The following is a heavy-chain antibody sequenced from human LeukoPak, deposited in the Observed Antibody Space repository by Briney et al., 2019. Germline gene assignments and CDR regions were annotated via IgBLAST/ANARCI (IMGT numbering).Heavy chain of an antibody. Sequence: ASVKVSCKASGYTFTTYDLNWVRQAAGQGLEWMGWMNPNTRNTHYAQKFQGRVTFTRNTSISTAYMVLSSLTSDDTAVYFCARSQRQCDHNWFAPWGQGTLVTVSS. CDR2: MNPNTRNT. J-gene: IGHJ5*02. CDR1: GYTFTTYD. V-gene: IGHV1-8*03. CDR3: ARSQRQCDHNWFAP. D-gene: IGHD6-19*01.